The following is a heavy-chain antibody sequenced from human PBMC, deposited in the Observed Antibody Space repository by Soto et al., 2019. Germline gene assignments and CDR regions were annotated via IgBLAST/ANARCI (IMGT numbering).Heavy chain of an antibody. V-gene: IGHV4-30-2*01. J-gene: IGHJ5*02. CDR2: IYHSGST. CDR1: GGSISSGGYS. CDR3: ASIRDAGSGPGA. D-gene: IGHD2-15*01. Sequence: QLQLQESGSGLVKPSQTLSLTCDVSGGSISSGGYSWSWIRQPPGKGLAWIGYIYHSGSTYYNPSLKSRVTKSVDRSKNQFSLKLSSVTAADTAVYYCASIRDAGSGPGAWGQGTLVTVSS.